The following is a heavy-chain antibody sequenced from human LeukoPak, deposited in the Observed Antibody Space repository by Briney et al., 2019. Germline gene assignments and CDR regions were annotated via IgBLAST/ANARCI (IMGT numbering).Heavy chain of an antibody. J-gene: IGHJ3*02. Sequence: GGSLRLSCADSGFTFSGYWLNWVRQAPGKGLEWVANINQNGGEKYYADSVKGRFTISRDNSKNTLYLQMNSLRAEDTAVYYCIAAADSDAFDIWGQGTMVTVSS. V-gene: IGHV3-7*01. D-gene: IGHD6-13*01. CDR3: IAAADSDAFDI. CDR2: INQNGGEK. CDR1: GFTFSGYW.